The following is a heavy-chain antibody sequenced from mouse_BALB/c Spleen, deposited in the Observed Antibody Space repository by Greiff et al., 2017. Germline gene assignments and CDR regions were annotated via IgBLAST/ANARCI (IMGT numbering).Heavy chain of an antibody. J-gene: IGHJ3*01. Sequence: QVHVKQSGAELAKPGASVKMSCKASGYTFTSYWMHWVKQRPGQGLEWIGYINPSTGYTEYNQKFKDKATLTADKSSSTAYMQLSSLTSEDSAVYYCAERGGFAYWGQGTLVTVSA. CDR3: AERGGFAY. CDR2: INPSTGYT. V-gene: IGHV1-7*01. CDR1: GYTFTSYW.